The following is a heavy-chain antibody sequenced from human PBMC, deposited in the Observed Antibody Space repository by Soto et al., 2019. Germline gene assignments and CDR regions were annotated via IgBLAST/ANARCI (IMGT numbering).Heavy chain of an antibody. Sequence: GESLKISCSASGFTFSSYAMHWVRQAPGKGLEYVSAISSNGGSTYYADSVKGRFTISRDNSKNTLYLQMSSLRAEDTSVYYCVKGGGRVELIDDWGQGTLVTVSS. J-gene: IGHJ4*02. CDR1: GFTFSSYA. CDR2: ISSNGGST. CDR3: VKGGGRVELIDD. V-gene: IGHV3-64D*09. D-gene: IGHD1-7*01.